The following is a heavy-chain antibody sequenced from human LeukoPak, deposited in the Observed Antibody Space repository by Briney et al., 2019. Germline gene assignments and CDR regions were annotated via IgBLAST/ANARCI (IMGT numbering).Heavy chain of an antibody. CDR1: GFTFSSYA. J-gene: IGHJ4*02. V-gene: IGHV3-30-3*01. CDR2: ISYDGSNK. Sequence: GGSLRLSCAASGFTFSSYAMHWVRQAPGKGLEWVAVISYDGSNKYYAASVKGRFTTVKNNYNNSLYLQMTSLTAEDTAVYYCARERPREVVAYYFDYWGQGTLVTVSS. D-gene: IGHD2-15*01. CDR3: ARERPREVVAYYFDY.